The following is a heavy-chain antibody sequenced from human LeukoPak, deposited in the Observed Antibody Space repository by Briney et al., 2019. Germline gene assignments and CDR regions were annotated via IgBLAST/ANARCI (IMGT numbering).Heavy chain of an antibody. J-gene: IGHJ4*02. CDR3: ARGPPSVGGYLSTSREYYFDY. CDR1: GGSISSYY. V-gene: IGHV4-59*01. CDR2: IHYSGST. D-gene: IGHD3-22*01. Sequence: SETLSLTCTVSGGSISSYYWSWIRQPPGKRLEWIGYIHYSGSTNYNPSLRGRVTISLDMSKNQFSLKLSSVTAADTAVYSCARGPPSVGGYLSTSREYYFDYWGQGTLVTVSS.